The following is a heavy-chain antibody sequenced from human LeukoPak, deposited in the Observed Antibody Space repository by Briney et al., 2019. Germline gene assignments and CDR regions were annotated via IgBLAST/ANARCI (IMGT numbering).Heavy chain of an antibody. CDR3: ARQGIAVAGTNWFDP. CDR1: GGSISSSRYY. V-gene: IGHV4-39*01. Sequence: SETLSLTCTVSGGSISSSRYYWGWIRQPPGKGLEWIGSIYYSGSTYYNPSLKSRVTISVDTSKNQFSLKLSSVTAADTAVYYCARQGIAVAGTNWFDPWGQGTLVTVSS. D-gene: IGHD6-19*01. J-gene: IGHJ5*02. CDR2: IYYSGST.